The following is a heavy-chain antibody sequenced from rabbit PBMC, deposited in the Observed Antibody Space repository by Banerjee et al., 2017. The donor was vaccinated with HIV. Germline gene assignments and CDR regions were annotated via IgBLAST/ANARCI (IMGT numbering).Heavy chain of an antibody. CDR2: INTISGDT. Sequence: GFSFSNGYVMCWVRQAPGKGLEWIACINTISGDTVYATWAKGRFTISKASWTTVTLQMTSLTAADTASYFCARDRDWTLDLWGPGTLVTVS. J-gene: IGHJ4*01. V-gene: IGHV1S40*01. CDR3: ARDRDWTLDL. D-gene: IGHD4-2*01. CDR1: GFSFSNGYV.